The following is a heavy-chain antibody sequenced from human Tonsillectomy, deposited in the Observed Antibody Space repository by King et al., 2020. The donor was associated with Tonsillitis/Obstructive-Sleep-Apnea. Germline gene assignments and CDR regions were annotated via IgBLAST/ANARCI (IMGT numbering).Heavy chain of an antibody. J-gene: IGHJ5*02. D-gene: IGHD1-26*01. V-gene: IGHV1-18*01. Sequence: QLVQSGAEVKKPGASVTVSCKASGYTFISYGIIWVRQAPGQGLEWMGWISGYNGDINYAQKLQGRVTMTTDTSTSTADMEMRSLRSDDTAVYYCARVSAFAWELLPVDPWGQGTLVTVSS. CDR3: ARVSAFAWELLPVDP. CDR2: ISGYNGDI. CDR1: GYTFISYG.